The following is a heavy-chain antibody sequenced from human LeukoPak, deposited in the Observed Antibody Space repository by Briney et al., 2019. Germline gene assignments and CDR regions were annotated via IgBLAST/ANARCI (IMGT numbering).Heavy chain of an antibody. J-gene: IGHJ4*02. V-gene: IGHV4-31*03. CDR1: GGSISSGGYY. D-gene: IGHD4-23*01. Sequence: SQTLSLTCTVSGGSISSGGYYWSWIRQHPGKGLEWIGYIYYSGSTYYNPSLKSRVTISVDTSKNQFSLKLSSVTAADTAVYYCARGNFTEVTLSVDAVDYWGQGTLVTVSS. CDR2: IYYSGST. CDR3: ARGNFTEVTLSVDAVDY.